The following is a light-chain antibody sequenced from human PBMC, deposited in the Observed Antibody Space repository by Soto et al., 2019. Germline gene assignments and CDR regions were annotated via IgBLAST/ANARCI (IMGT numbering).Light chain of an antibody. Sequence: EIVLTQSPATLSLSPGQRAALSCRASESISSYLAWYQQKSGQPPRLLIYDASKRATGIPARFSGSGSGTDFTLTISSLEPEDSATYYCQQRPTVWLTFGGGTKVDIK. CDR3: QQRPTVWLT. V-gene: IGKV3-11*01. CDR2: DAS. J-gene: IGKJ4*01. CDR1: ESISSY.